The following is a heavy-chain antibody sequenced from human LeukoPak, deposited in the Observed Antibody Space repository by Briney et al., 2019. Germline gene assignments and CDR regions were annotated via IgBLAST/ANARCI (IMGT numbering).Heavy chain of an antibody. CDR2: INYRGGT. J-gene: IGHJ4*02. Sequence: SETLSLTCSVSGGSINGGDFHWSWVRQSPGKGLEWIGYINYRGGTDYNSSLKSRLIISVDTSKNHFSLKLNSVTAADTAVYYCASLGGYYNYWGQGRLVIVSS. D-gene: IGHD3-22*01. V-gene: IGHV4-30-4*01. CDR3: ASLGGYYNY. CDR1: GGSINGGDFH.